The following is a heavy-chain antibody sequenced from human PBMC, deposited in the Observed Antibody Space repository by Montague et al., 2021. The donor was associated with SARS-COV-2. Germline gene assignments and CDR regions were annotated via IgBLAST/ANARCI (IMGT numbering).Heavy chain of an antibody. CDR3: SSMGIPRQDY. Sequence: SLRLSWATSGFTFSGAAMHWVRQASGKGLEWVGRIRSKANGYATAYAASVTGRFTISRDDSKNTTFLQMDSLRTEDTAIYYCSSMGIPRQDYWGQGTLVTVSS. J-gene: IGHJ4*02. CDR1: GFTFSGAA. CDR2: IRSKANGYAT. D-gene: IGHD7-27*01. V-gene: IGHV3-73*01.